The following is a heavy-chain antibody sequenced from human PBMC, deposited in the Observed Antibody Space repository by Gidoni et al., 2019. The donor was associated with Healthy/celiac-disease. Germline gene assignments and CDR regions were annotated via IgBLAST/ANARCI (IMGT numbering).Heavy chain of an antibody. Sequence: QVQLQESGPGLVKPSQTLSLTCTVSGGSISSGSYYWSWIRQPAGKGLEWIGRIYTSGSTNYNPSLKSRVTISVDTSKNQFSLKLSSVTAADTAVYYCARGEVEGYSSSWYSNYYYGMDVWGQGTTVTVSS. CDR1: GGSISSGSYY. CDR3: ARGEVEGYSSSWYSNYYYGMDV. CDR2: IYTSGST. V-gene: IGHV4-61*02. J-gene: IGHJ6*02. D-gene: IGHD6-13*01.